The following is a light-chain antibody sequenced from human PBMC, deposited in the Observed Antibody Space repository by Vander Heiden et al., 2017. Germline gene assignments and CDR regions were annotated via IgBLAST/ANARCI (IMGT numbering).Light chain of an antibody. CDR1: SRDVGGYES. CDR2: DVT. CDR3: SSYRAGITVV. V-gene: IGLV2-14*03. J-gene: IGLJ2*01. Sequence: QSDLTQPAAVCGSPGQTITISCTGTSRDVGGYESASWYQCHPGRVPKLIIHDVTERPSGFSNRFSCSKSGNRASLTISGLQAEDEADYYCSSYRAGITVVFGGGTKVTVL.